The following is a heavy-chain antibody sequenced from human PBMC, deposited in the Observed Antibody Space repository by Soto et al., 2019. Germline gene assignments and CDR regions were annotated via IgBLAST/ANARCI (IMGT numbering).Heavy chain of an antibody. Sequence: PSQTLSLTCAISGDSVSSNSAAWNWIRQSPSRGLEWLGRTYYRSKWYNDYAVSVRSRITINPDTSKNQFSLQLNSATPEDTAVYYCARGLDLRHGDYYYGMDVWGQGTTVTVSS. J-gene: IGHJ6*02. CDR1: GDSVSSNSAA. CDR3: ARGLDLRHGDYYYGMDV. D-gene: IGHD3-9*01. CDR2: TYYRSKWYN. V-gene: IGHV6-1*01.